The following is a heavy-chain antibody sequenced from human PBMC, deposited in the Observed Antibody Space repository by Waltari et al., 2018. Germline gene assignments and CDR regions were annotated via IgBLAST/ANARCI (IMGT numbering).Heavy chain of an antibody. D-gene: IGHD2-15*01. CDR1: GGPFSSYA. Sequence: QVQLVQSGAEVKKPGSSVKVSCKASGGPFSSYAISWVRQAPGPGLEWMGGIIPIFGTANYAQKFQGRVTITADESTSTAYMELSSLRSEDTAVYYCARSCSGGSCYDHYYYGMDVWGQGTTVTVSS. J-gene: IGHJ6*02. CDR2: IIPIFGTA. CDR3: ARSCSGGSCYDHYYYGMDV. V-gene: IGHV1-69*12.